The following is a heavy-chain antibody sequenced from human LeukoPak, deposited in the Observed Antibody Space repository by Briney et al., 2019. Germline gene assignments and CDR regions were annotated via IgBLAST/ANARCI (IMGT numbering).Heavy chain of an antibody. CDR3: ARQERFDY. CDR2: IYYSGST. Sequence: SETLSLTCTVSGGSISSSSYYWGWIRRPPGKGLEWIGSIYYSGSTYYNPSLKSRVTISVDTSKNQFSLKLSSVTAADTAVYYCARQERFDYWGQGTLVTVSS. V-gene: IGHV4-39*01. D-gene: IGHD5-24*01. J-gene: IGHJ4*02. CDR1: GGSISSSSYY.